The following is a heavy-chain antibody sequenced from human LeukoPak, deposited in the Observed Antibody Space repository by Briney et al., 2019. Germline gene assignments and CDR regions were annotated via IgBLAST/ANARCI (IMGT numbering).Heavy chain of an antibody. V-gene: IGHV1-8*01. J-gene: IGHJ4*02. CDR1: GYTFTTYD. Sequence: GTSVKVSCKASGYTFTTYDVSWVRQAPGQGLEWVGRMNPHSGNTGYAQKFQGRVTMTRDTSISTAYMELSRLRSDDTAVYYCARGGWYLGDYWGQGTLVTVSS. D-gene: IGHD6-19*01. CDR3: ARGGWYLGDY. CDR2: MNPHSGNT.